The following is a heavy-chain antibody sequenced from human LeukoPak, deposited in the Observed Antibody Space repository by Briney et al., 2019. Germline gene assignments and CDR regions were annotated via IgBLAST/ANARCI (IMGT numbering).Heavy chain of an antibody. Sequence: GGSLRLSCAASGFTFSSYAMSWVRQAPGKGLEWVPAISGSGGSTYYADSVKGRFTISRDNSKNTLYLQMNSLRAEDTAVYYCGTYCGGDCYDYYYGMDVWGQGTTVTVSS. D-gene: IGHD2-21*02. V-gene: IGHV3-23*01. J-gene: IGHJ6*02. CDR3: GTYCGGDCYDYYYGMDV. CDR2: ISGSGGST. CDR1: GFTFSSYA.